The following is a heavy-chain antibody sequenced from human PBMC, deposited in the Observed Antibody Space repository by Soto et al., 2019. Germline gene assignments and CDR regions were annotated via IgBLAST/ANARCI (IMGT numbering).Heavy chain of an antibody. V-gene: IGHV1-8*01. J-gene: IGHJ6*03. CDR3: ASGLLDYYYYYMDV. CDR1: GYTFTSYD. CDR2: MNPNSGIT. Sequence: ASVKVSCKASGYTFTSYDINWVRQATGQGLEWMGWMNPNSGITGYAQKFQGRVTMTRNTSISTAYMELSSLRSEDTAVHYCASGLLDYYYYYMDVCGKGSTGTVSS.